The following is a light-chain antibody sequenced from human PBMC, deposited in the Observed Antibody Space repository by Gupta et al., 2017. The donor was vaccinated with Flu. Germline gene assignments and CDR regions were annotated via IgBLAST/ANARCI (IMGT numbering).Light chain of an antibody. CDR2: GNN. CDR1: TSNSGAGYD. CDR3: QSYDTSLSGSRV. J-gene: IGLJ3*02. V-gene: IGLV1-40*01. Sequence: CTWSTSNSGAGYDVHWYQHFPGTATKLLIFGNNDRPSGVPDRFSCSKSGPSASLAITGLQAEDEADYYCQSYDTSLSGSRVFGGGTKLTVL.